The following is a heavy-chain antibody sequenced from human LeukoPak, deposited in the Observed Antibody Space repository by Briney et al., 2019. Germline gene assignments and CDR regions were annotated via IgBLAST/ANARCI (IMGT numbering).Heavy chain of an antibody. J-gene: IGHJ5*02. CDR1: GYTFTSYA. V-gene: IGHV1-3*01. D-gene: IGHD6-13*01. Sequence: GASVKVSCKASGYTFTSYAMHWVRQAPGQRLEWMGWINAGNGNTKYSQKFQGRVTITRDTSASTAYMELSSLRSEDTAVYHCARDSERELYSSSWPNWFDPWGQGTLVTVSS. CDR3: ARDSERELYSSSWPNWFDP. CDR2: INAGNGNT.